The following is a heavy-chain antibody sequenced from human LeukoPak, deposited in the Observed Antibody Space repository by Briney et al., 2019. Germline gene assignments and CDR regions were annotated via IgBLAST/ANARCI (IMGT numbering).Heavy chain of an antibody. D-gene: IGHD6-13*01. CDR1: GGSISSGSYY. Sequence: PSQTLSLTCTVSGGSISSGSYYWSWIRQPAGKGLEWIGRIYTSGSTNYNPSLKSRVTISVDTSKNQFSLKLSSVTAADTAVYYCARGGAAGTFGFDYWGQGTLVTVSS. CDR2: IYTSGST. CDR3: ARGGAAGTFGFDY. V-gene: IGHV4-61*02. J-gene: IGHJ4*02.